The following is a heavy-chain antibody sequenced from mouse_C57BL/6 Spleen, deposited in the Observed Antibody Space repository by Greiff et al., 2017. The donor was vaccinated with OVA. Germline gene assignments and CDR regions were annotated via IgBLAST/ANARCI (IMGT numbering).Heavy chain of an antibody. CDR1: GYAFSSSW. V-gene: IGHV1-82*01. Sequence: VQRVESGPELVKPGASVKISCKASGYAFSSSWMNWVKQRPGKGLEWIGRIYPGDGDTNYNGKFKGKATLTADKSSSTAYMQLSSLTSEDSAVYFCARGAYDGYYGDYAMDYWGQGTSVTVSS. CDR2: IYPGDGDT. D-gene: IGHD2-3*01. CDR3: ARGAYDGYYGDYAMDY. J-gene: IGHJ4*01.